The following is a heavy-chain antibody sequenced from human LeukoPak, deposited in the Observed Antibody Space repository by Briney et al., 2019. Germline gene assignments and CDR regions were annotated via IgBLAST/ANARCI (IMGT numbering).Heavy chain of an antibody. CDR1: SASISSGDYY. J-gene: IGHJ5*02. CDR2: IYYSGST. D-gene: IGHD2-2*01. Sequence: PSQTLSLTCTVSSASISSGDYYWSWIRQPPGRGLEWIGYIYYSGSTYYNPTLKRRVTISVDTSKNQLSLKLSSVTADIKVMYLCAVDCYCSSTSCYGYNRFDTWGQGTLVTVSS. CDR3: AVDCYCSSTSCYGYNRFDT. V-gene: IGHV4-30-4*08.